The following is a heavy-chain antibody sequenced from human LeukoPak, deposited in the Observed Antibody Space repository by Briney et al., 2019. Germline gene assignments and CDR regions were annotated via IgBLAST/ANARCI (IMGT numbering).Heavy chain of an antibody. CDR1: GFTFSSYS. V-gene: IGHV3-21*01. CDR2: ISSSSSYI. J-gene: IGHJ4*02. CDR3: AKSVPSTNYDFWSGAAAPVSPFDY. D-gene: IGHD3-3*01. Sequence: GRSLRLSCAASGFTFSSYSMNWVRQAPGKGLEWVSSISSSSSYIYYADSVKGRFTISRDNAKNSLYLQMNSLRAEDTAVYYCAKSVPSTNYDFWSGAAAPVSPFDYWGQGTLVTVSS.